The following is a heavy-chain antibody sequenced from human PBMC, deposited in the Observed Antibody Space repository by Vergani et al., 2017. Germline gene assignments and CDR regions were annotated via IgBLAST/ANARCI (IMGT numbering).Heavy chain of an antibody. CDR2: IKSKTDGGTT. CDR1: GFTFSNAW. D-gene: IGHD2-15*01. J-gene: IGHJ4*02. CDR3: ARDPVRGGKHLDY. Sequence: EVQLVESGGGLVKPGGSLRLSCAASGFTFSNAWMSWVRQAPGKGLEWVGRIKSKTDGGTTDYAAPVKGRFTISRDDSKNTLYLQMNSLKTEDTAVYYCARDPVRGGKHLDYWGQGTLVTVSS. V-gene: IGHV3-15*01.